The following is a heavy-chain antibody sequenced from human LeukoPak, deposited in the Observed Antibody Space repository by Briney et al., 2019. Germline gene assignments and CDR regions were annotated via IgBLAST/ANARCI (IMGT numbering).Heavy chain of an antibody. D-gene: IGHD3-22*01. J-gene: IGHJ4*02. CDR3: AAGRMITEVNALDY. Sequence: SETPSLTCTVSGGSVSSYYWSWIRHPPGKGLEWIGFIYYSGITTYNPSLKSRVTISVDTSRNQFSLKMNSMTAADTALYYCAAGRMITEVNALDYWGQGTLVTVSS. V-gene: IGHV4-59*08. CDR2: IYYSGIT. CDR1: GGSVSSYY.